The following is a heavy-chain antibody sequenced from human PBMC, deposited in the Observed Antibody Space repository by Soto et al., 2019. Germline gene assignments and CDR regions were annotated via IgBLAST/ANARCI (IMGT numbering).Heavy chain of an antibody. V-gene: IGHV4-4*02. CDR1: GDSITHNNW. D-gene: IGHD3-10*01. J-gene: IGHJ5*02. CDR2: MHHGGNP. CDR3: ARTSGGTYAFDP. Sequence: QVQLQESGPGLVKPSGTLSLTCAVSGDSITHNNWWTWLRQSPGKGLEWIGEMHHGGNPDYNPSLRSRVTISVDKSKNLFSLHLCSVTAADSAVYYCARTSGGTYAFDPWGQGTLVSVSS.